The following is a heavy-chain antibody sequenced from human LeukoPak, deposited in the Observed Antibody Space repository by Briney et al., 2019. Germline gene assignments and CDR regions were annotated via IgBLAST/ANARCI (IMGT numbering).Heavy chain of an antibody. CDR2: IYPGDSDT. J-gene: IGHJ6*02. CDR3: ARQTAGGVSSYYYGMDV. Sequence: GESLKISCKGSGYSFTSYWIGWVRQMPGKGLEWMGIIYPGDSDTRYSLSFQGQVPISADKSISTAYLQWSSLKASDTAMYYCARQTAGGVSSYYYGMDVWGQGTTVTVSS. D-gene: IGHD1-26*01. V-gene: IGHV5-51*01. CDR1: GYSFTSYW.